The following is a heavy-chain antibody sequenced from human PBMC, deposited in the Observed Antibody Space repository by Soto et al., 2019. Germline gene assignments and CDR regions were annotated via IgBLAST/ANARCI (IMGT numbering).Heavy chain of an antibody. D-gene: IGHD6-19*01. Sequence: GGSLRLSCAASGFTVSSNYVSWVRQAPGKGLEWVSVIYSGGSTYYADSVKGRFTISRDNSKNTLYLQINSLRAEDTAVYYSARGRSGGWYYIDYWGQGTLGTVSS. J-gene: IGHJ4*02. CDR1: GFTVSSNY. CDR2: IYSGGST. V-gene: IGHV3-53*01. CDR3: ARGRSGGWYYIDY.